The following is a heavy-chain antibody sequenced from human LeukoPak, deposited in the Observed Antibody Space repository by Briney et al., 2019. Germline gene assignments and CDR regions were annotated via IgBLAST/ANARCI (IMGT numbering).Heavy chain of an antibody. V-gene: IGHV3-7*01. CDR3: ARGGGFDWLPHGMDV. CDR2: IKQDGSEK. J-gene: IGHJ6*02. D-gene: IGHD3-9*01. CDR1: GFIFSSYW. Sequence: GGSLRLSCAASGFIFSSYWMSWVRQAPGKGLEWVANIKQDGSEKYYVDSVKGRFTISRDNSKNTLYLQMNSLRAEDTAVYYCARGGGFDWLPHGMDVWGQGTTVTVSS.